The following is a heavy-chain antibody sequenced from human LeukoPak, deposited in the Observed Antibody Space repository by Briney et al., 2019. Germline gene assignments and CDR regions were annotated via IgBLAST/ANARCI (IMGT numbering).Heavy chain of an antibody. V-gene: IGHV4-31*03. CDR3: ARVPPAACYGSTNYFDY. CDR2: IYYSGST. CDR1: GGSISSGGYY. Sequence: SETLSLTCTVSGGSISSGGYYWSWIRQHPGKGLEWIGYIYYSGSTYYNPSLKSRVTISVDTSKNHFSLKLSSVTAADTAVYYCARVPPAACYGSTNYFDYCGQGTLVTVSS. D-gene: IGHD3-10*01. J-gene: IGHJ4*02.